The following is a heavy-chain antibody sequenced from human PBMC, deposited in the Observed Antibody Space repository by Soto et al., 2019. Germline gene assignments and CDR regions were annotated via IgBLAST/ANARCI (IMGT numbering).Heavy chain of an antibody. J-gene: IGHJ5*02. CDR2: IYYSGST. D-gene: IGHD3-3*01. CDR1: GGSISSYY. V-gene: IGHV4-59*01. Sequence: PSETLSLTCTVSGGSISSYYWSWIRQPPGKGLEWIGYIYYSGSTNYNPSLKRRVTISVDTSKNQFSLKLSSVTAADTAVYYCARATTGDFWSGYSYNWFDPWGQGTLVTVS. CDR3: ARATTGDFWSGYSYNWFDP.